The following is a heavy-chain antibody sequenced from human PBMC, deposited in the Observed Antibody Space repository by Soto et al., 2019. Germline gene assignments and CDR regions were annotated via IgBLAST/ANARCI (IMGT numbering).Heavy chain of an antibody. V-gene: IGHV4-59*01. CDR1: GGSISSYY. D-gene: IGHD3-3*01. CDR3: ARSPSLIRFLEWFNFDY. CDR2: IYYSGST. Sequence: SETLSLTCTVSGGSISSYYWSWIRQPPGKGLEWIGYIYYSGSTNYNPSLKSRVTISVDTSKNQFSLKLSSVTAADTAVYYCARSPSLIRFLEWFNFDYWGQGTLVTVSS. J-gene: IGHJ4*02.